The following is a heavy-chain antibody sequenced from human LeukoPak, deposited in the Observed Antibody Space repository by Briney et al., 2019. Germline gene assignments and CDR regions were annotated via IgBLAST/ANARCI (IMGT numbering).Heavy chain of an antibody. CDR3: ASSRDTMIVVAPYFDY. Sequence: TSETLSLTCTVSGGSISSSSYYWGWIRQPPGKGLEWIGSIYYSGSTYYNPSLKSRVTISVDTSKNQFSLKLSSVTAADTAVYYCASSRDTMIVVAPYFDYWGQGTLVTVSS. V-gene: IGHV4-39*01. CDR2: IYYSGST. D-gene: IGHD3-22*01. CDR1: GGSISSSSYY. J-gene: IGHJ4*02.